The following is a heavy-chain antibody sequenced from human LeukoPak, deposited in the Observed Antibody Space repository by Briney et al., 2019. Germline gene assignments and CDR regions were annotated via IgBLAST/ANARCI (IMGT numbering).Heavy chain of an antibody. J-gene: IGHJ4*02. CDR1: GFPFSTYA. CDR3: VRSLDY. V-gene: IGHV3-23*01. CDR2: ITGSGGFT. Sequence: GGSLRLSCAASGFPFSTYAMNWVRQAPGKGLEWVSVITGSGGFTQYADSVRGRFTISRDNSKNTVYLQMNSLRVEDTALYYCVRSLDYWGQGTLVTVSS.